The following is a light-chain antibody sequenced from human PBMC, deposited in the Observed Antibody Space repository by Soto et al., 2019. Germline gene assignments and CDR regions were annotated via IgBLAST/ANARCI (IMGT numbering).Light chain of an antibody. CDR1: QSISSY. CDR2: AAS. CDR3: QQSYSTVRT. Sequence: DIQMTQSPSSLSASVGDRVTITCRESQSISSYLNWYKQKPGKAPKLLIYAASSLQSGVPSRFSGSGSGTDFTLTISSLQPEDFATYYCQQSYSTVRTFGQGTKVEIK. J-gene: IGKJ1*01. V-gene: IGKV1-39*01.